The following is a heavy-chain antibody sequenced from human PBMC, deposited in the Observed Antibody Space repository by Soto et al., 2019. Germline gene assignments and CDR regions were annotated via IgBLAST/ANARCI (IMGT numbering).Heavy chain of an antibody. CDR3: AKWAGDFWSGYWPYDY. CDR2: IGGSGGST. V-gene: IGHV3-23*01. J-gene: IGHJ4*02. CDR1: GFTFSSYA. Sequence: EVQLLESGGGLVQPGGSLRLSCAASGFTFSSYAMSWVRQAPGKGLEWVSAIGGSGGSTYYADSVKGRFTISRDNSKNTLYLQMNSLRAEDTAVYYCAKWAGDFWSGYWPYDYWGQGTLVTVSS. D-gene: IGHD3-3*01.